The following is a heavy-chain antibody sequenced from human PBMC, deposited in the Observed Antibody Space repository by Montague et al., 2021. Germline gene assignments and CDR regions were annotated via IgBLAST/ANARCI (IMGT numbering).Heavy chain of an antibody. CDR2: IYYSGNS. V-gene: IGHV4-39*07. CDR1: GASITSNIYY. Sequence: SETLSLTCTVSGASITSNIYYWGWIRQSPGKGLEWIGSIYYSGNSFYQPSLKSRITMAVDTSKNQFSLKLSSVTAADTAIYYCARVFSSWYVGWFDPGGRGTLVTVSS. J-gene: IGHJ5*02. CDR3: ARVFSSWYVGWFDP. D-gene: IGHD6-13*01.